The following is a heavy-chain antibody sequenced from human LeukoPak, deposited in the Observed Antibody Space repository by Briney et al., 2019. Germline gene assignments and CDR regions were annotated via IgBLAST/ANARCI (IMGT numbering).Heavy chain of an antibody. CDR3: ARDGDGRINFDY. Sequence: ASVKVSCEASGYTLNDYYMHWVRQAPGQGLEWMGWINPNSGGTNYAQKFQGRVTMTRDTSISTDYMELRRLTSDDTAVYCCARDGDGRINFDYWGQGTLVTVSS. J-gene: IGHJ4*02. V-gene: IGHV1-2*02. D-gene: IGHD2-21*01. CDR1: GYTLNDYY. CDR2: INPNSGGT.